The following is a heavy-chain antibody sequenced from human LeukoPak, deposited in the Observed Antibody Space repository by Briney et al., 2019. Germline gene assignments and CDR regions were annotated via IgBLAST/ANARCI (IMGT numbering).Heavy chain of an antibody. CDR1: GFTFSSYV. J-gene: IGHJ4*02. V-gene: IGHV3-23*01. CDR2: ISGSGGST. Sequence: PGASLRLSCAASGFTFSSYVMNWVRQAPGKGLEWVSAISGSGGSTYYADSVKGRFTISRDNSKNALYLQMNSLRAEDTAVYYCAKDPTLAREPGYWGQGTLVTVSS. CDR3: AKDPTLAREPGY. D-gene: IGHD1-14*01.